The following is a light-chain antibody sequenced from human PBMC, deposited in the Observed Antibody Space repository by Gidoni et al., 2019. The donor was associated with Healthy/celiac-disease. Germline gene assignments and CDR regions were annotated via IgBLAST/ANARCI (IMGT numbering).Light chain of an antibody. CDR1: QSVSSN. J-gene: IGKJ1*01. CDR3: QQYNNWT. V-gene: IGKV3-15*01. Sequence: DIVLTQSPATLSVSPGERATLSCRASQSVSSNLAWYQQKPGQAPRLLIYGASTRATGIPARFSGSGSGTEFTLTSSSLQSEDVAVYYCQQYNNWTFGQXTKVEIK. CDR2: GAS.